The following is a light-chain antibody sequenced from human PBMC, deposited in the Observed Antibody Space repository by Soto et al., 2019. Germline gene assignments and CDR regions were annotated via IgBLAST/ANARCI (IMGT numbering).Light chain of an antibody. Sequence: QSVLTQPASVSGPPGQSITISCTGTSGDVGGYNYVSWYQQHPGKAPKLMIYDVSNRPSGVSNRFSGSKSGNTASLTISGFQAEDEADYYCSSYTSSSTLVFGTGTKVTVL. J-gene: IGLJ1*01. CDR2: DVS. V-gene: IGLV2-14*01. CDR1: SGDVGGYNY. CDR3: SSYTSSSTLV.